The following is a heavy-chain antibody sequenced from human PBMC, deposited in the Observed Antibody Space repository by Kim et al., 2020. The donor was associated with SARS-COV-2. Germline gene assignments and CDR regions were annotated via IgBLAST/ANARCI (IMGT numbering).Heavy chain of an antibody. D-gene: IGHD2-2*01. J-gene: IGHJ5*02. Sequence: ASVKVSCKPSGYTFTNYDINWVRQATGQGLEWMGWMNPNSGNTGYAQKFQGRVPMXRNTSISTAYMXLSSLRSEDTAVYYCARXPACSXXSCPYWFDPWGQXXXVTVSS. CDR1: GYTFTNYD. V-gene: IGHV1-8*01. CDR2: MNPNSGNT. CDR3: ARXPACSXXSCPYWFDP.